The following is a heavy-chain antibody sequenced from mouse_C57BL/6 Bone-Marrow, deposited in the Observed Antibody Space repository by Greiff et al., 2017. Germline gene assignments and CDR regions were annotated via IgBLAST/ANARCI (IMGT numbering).Heavy chain of an antibody. Sequence: EVKLVESGGGLVKPGGSLKLSCAASGFTFSSYAMSWVRQTPEKRLEWVATISDGGSYTYYPDNVKGRFTISRDNAKNNLYLQMSHLKSEDTAMYYCARDYDYDEDAMDYWGQGTSVTVSS. J-gene: IGHJ4*01. CDR2: ISDGGSYT. CDR3: ARDYDYDEDAMDY. CDR1: GFTFSSYA. V-gene: IGHV5-4*03. D-gene: IGHD2-4*01.